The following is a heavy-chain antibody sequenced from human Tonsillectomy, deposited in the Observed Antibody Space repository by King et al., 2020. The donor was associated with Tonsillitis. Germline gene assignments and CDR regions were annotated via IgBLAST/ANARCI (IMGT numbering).Heavy chain of an antibody. CDR2: ISYNGNNK. CDR3: AREPVGGSSPGGEFDS. J-gene: IGHJ4*02. CDR1: GFTFSNYG. Sequence: VQLVESGGGVVQPGRSLRLSCEASGFTFSNYGMHWVRQAPGKGLEWVAVISYNGNNKYYVDSVKGRFTISRDNSKNTLYLQMNSLRAEDTAVYYCAREPVGGSSPGGEFDSWGQGTLVTVSS. V-gene: IGHV3-33*05. D-gene: IGHD2-15*01.